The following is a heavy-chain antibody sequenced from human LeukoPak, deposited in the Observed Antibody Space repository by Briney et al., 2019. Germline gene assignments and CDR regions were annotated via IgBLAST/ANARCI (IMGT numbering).Heavy chain of an antibody. V-gene: IGHV3-48*03. Sequence: GGSLRLSCTASGFTFSGYEMNWVRQAPGKGLEWISYISSSGNTVYYTDSVKGRFTISRDNAKNSLYLQMNSLRAEDTAVYYCAIHPIKQQLVLVDYWGQGTLVTVSS. CDR2: ISSSGNTV. CDR3: AIHPIKQQLVLVDY. J-gene: IGHJ4*02. CDR1: GFTFSGYE. D-gene: IGHD6-13*01.